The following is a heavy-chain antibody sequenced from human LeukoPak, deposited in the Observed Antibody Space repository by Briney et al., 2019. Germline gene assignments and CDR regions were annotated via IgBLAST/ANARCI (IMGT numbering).Heavy chain of an antibody. Sequence: PSETLSLTCAVSGGSISSSYWWSWVRQPPGKGLGWIGEVYHSGSTNYNPSLKSRVTISVDKSKSQFSLKLSSVTAADTAVYYCARGDTAGAFDIWGQGTMVTVSS. CDR2: VYHSGST. CDR1: GGSISSSYW. J-gene: IGHJ3*02. CDR3: ARGDTAGAFDI. V-gene: IGHV4-4*02. D-gene: IGHD2-21*02.